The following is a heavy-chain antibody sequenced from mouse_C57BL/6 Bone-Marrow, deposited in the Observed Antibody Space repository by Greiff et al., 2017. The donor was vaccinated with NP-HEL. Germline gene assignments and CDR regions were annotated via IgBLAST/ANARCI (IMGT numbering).Heavy chain of an antibody. CDR2: ITHSGET. CDR3: AGDYDGYWYFDV. V-gene: IGHV12-3*01. Sequence: VKLQESGPGLVKPSQSLFLTCSITGFPITSGYYWIWIRQSPGKPLEWMGYITHSGETFYNPSLQSPISITRETSKNQFSLQLNSVTTEDTAMYYCAGDYDGYWYFDVWGTGTTVTVSS. CDR1: GFPITSGYY. D-gene: IGHD2-3*01. J-gene: IGHJ1*03.